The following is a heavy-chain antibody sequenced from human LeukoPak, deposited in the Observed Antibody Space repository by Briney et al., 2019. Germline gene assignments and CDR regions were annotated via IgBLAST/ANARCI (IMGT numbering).Heavy chain of an antibody. CDR2: MKTDGTRI. CDR3: VKERYYCTNGVCYKSFDP. J-gene: IGHJ5*02. V-gene: IGHV3-74*01. D-gene: IGHD2-8*01. CDR1: GFRFSNSW. Sequence: SGGSLRLSCAASGFRFSNSWMYWVRQGPGKGPVWVSRMKTDGTRIEYADSVKGRFTISRDNSKNTLYLQMSSLRAEDTAVYYCVKERYYCTNGVCYKSFDPWGQGTLVTVSS.